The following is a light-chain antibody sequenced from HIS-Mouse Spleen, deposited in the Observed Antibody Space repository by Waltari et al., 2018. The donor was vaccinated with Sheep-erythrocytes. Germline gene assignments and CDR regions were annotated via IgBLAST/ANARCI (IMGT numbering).Light chain of an antibody. J-gene: IGKJ4*01. CDR2: DAS. V-gene: IGKV1-33*01. CDR1: QDISNY. CDR3: QQYDNLLT. Sequence: DIQMTQSPSSLSASVGDRVTNTCQASQDISNYLNWYQHKPGKAPKLLIYDASNLETGVPSRFSGSGSGTDFTFTISSLQPEDIATYYCQQYDNLLTFGGGTKVEIK.